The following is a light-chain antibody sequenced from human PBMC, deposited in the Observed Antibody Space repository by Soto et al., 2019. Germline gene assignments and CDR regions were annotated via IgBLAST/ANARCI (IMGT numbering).Light chain of an antibody. CDR1: QSISSSY. V-gene: IGKV3-20*01. CDR3: QQYGSSRFT. Sequence: EIVLTQSPGTRSLSPGERATLSCRASQSISSSYLAWYQQKPGQAPRLLVYGASSRATGIPDRFSGSGSGTDFTLPISRLEPEDFAVYYCQQYGSSRFTFGPGTKVDIK. CDR2: GAS. J-gene: IGKJ3*01.